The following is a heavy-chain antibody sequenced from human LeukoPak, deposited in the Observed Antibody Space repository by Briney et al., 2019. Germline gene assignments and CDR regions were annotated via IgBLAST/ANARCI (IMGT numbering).Heavy chain of an antibody. CDR1: GGTFSSYA. J-gene: IGHJ6*03. CDR2: IIPIFGTA. Sequence: ASVKVSCKASGGTFSSYAISWVRQAPGQGLEWMGGIIPIFGTANYAQKFQGRVAITTDESTSTAYMELSSLRSEDTAVYYCARAGVVVPVADRPYYYYYYMDVWGKGTTVTVSS. V-gene: IGHV1-69*05. D-gene: IGHD2-2*01. CDR3: ARAGVVVPVADRPYYYYYYMDV.